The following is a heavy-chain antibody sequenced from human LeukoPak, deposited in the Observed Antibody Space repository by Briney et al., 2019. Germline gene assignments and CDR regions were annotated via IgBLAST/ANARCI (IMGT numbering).Heavy chain of an antibody. CDR1: GHTLNELS. D-gene: IGHD3/OR15-3a*01. CDR3: AKDLSASVDWSMDY. CDR2: IWYNGSRK. V-gene: IGHV3-33*06. J-gene: IGHJ4*02. Sequence: RVSCKISGHTLNELSMHWVRQAPGKGLEWVAVIWYNGSRKYYADSVKGRFTISRDNSQNTLYLHMNNLRAEDTAVYYCAKDLSASVDWSMDYWGQGTLVTVSS.